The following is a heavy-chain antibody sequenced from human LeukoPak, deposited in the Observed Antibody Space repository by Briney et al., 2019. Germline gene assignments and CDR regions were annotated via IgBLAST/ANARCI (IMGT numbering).Heavy chain of an antibody. J-gene: IGHJ4*02. CDR2: INHSGST. V-gene: IGHV4-34*01. CDR3: ARAPWVVITYFDY. Sequence: TSETLSLTCAVYGGSFSGYYWSWIRQPPGKGLEWIGEINHSGSTNYNPSLKSRVTISVDTSKNQFSLKLSSVTAADTAVYSCARAPWVVITYFDYWGQGTLVTVSS. CDR1: GGSFSGYY. D-gene: IGHD3-22*01.